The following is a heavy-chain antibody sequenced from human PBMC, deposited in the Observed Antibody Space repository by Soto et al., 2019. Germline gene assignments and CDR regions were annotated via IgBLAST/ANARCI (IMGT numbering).Heavy chain of an antibody. D-gene: IGHD4-4*01. J-gene: IGHJ3*02. CDR2: IWYDGSNK. Sequence: GGSLRLSCAASGFTFSSYGMHWVRQAPGKGLEWVAVIWYDGSNKYYADSVKGRFTISRDNSKNTLYLQMNSLRAEDTAVYYCARGFYATGDDAFDIWGQGTMVTVSS. CDR1: GFTFSSYG. V-gene: IGHV3-33*01. CDR3: ARGFYATGDDAFDI.